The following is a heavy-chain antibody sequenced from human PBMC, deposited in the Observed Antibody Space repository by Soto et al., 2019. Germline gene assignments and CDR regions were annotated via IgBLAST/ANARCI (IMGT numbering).Heavy chain of an antibody. CDR2: MYHSGST. Sequence: PSETLSLTCAVSGGSISSGGYSWSWIRQPPGKGLEWIGYMYHSGSTYYSPSLKSRLTITKDTSKNQVVLTMTNMDPVDTATYYCAHSLIGYYYDSSGSNWFDPWGQGTLVTVSS. D-gene: IGHD3-22*01. CDR1: GGSISSGGYS. V-gene: IGHV4-30-2*02. J-gene: IGHJ5*02. CDR3: AHSLIGYYYDSSGSNWFDP.